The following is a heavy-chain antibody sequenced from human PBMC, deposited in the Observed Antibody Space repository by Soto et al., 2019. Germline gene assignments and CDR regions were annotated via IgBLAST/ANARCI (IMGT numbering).Heavy chain of an antibody. V-gene: IGHV1-18*01. D-gene: IGHD3-16*01. J-gene: IGHJ4*02. CDR2: VSGYNGNT. Sequence: QLVQSGGEVKKPGASVKVSCKASGYTFTSHGISWVRQAPGQGLEWMGWVSGYNGNTNYAQKFQGRVTMNTDTSTTTAYMELRSLTSDDTAVYYCARDLGAKVYYWGQGTLVTVSS. CDR3: ARDLGAKVYY. CDR1: GYTFTSHG.